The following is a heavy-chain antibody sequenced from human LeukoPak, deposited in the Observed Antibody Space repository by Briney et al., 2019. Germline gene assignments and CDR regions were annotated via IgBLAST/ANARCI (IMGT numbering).Heavy chain of an antibody. Sequence: SETLSLTCTVSGGSIISSGYYWGWIRQPPGKGLEWIGNIYYSGTTYYNPSLKSRVTISVDTSKNQFSLKLSSVTAADTAIYYCAKSFSETERATIIAYWGQGTLVTVSS. CDR1: GGSIISSGYY. V-gene: IGHV4-39*07. D-gene: IGHD5-24*01. CDR3: AKSFSETERATIIAY. J-gene: IGHJ4*02. CDR2: IYYSGTT.